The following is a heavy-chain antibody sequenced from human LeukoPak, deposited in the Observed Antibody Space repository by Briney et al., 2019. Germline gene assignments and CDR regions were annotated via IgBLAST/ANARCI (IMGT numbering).Heavy chain of an antibody. CDR3: ARSSSRYFDWLLSGIDY. J-gene: IGHJ4*02. V-gene: IGHV4-59*01. CDR1: GGSISSYY. Sequence: SETLSLTCTVSGGSISSYYWSWIRQPPGKGLEWIGYIYYSGSTNYNPSLKSRVTISVDTSKNQFSLKLSSVTAADTAVYYCARSSSRYFDWLLSGIDYWGQGTLVTVFS. CDR2: IYYSGST. D-gene: IGHD3-9*01.